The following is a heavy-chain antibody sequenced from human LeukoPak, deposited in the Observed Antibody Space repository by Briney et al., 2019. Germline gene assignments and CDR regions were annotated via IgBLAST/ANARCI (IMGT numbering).Heavy chain of an antibody. CDR3: AKGGNGKYFDY. D-gene: IGHD4-23*01. CDR2: VSGRGDSP. V-gene: IGHV3-23*01. Sequence: PGGYLRLSCVGSGFTFSTDDMTWVRQAPGKGPEWVSVVSGRGDSPYYADSVKGRFTTSRDNSKNTLYLQMNSLRAEDTAVYYCAKGGNGKYFDYWGQGTLVTVSS. J-gene: IGHJ4*02. CDR1: GFTFSTDD.